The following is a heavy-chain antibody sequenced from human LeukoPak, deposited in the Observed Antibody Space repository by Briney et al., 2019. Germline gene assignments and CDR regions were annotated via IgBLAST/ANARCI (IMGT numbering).Heavy chain of an antibody. Sequence: PSETLSLTCTVSGGSISSGPYYWSWLRQPAGKGLEWIGYIYTRGNTNYNPSLKSRVTISVDTSKNQFSLKLSSVTAADTAVYYCARAPPLYSGSYGGGPGAFDIWGQGTMVTVSS. V-gene: IGHV4-61*09. J-gene: IGHJ3*02. CDR3: ARAPPLYSGSYGGGPGAFDI. CDR2: IYTRGNT. CDR1: GGSISSGPYY. D-gene: IGHD1-26*01.